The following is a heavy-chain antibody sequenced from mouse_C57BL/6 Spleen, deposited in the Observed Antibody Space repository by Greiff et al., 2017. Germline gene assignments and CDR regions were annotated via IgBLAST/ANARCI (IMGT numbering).Heavy chain of an antibody. Sequence: EVKLVESEGGLVQPGSSMKLSCTASGFTFSDYYMAWVRQVPEKGLEWVANINYDGSSTYYLDSLKSRFIISRDNAKNILYLQMSSLKSEDTATYYCARGNYVYAMDYWGQGTSVTGSS. J-gene: IGHJ4*01. D-gene: IGHD2-1*01. CDR1: GFTFSDYY. CDR2: INYDGSST. V-gene: IGHV5-16*01. CDR3: ARGNYVYAMDY.